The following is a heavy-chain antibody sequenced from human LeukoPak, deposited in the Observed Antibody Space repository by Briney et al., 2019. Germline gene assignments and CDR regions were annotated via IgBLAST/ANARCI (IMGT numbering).Heavy chain of an antibody. CDR2: ISSAGTT. V-gene: IGHV3-66*01. J-gene: IGHJ4*02. D-gene: IGHD6-13*01. CDR3: ARDLEAANTYYFDY. CDR1: GFTVSSSY. Sequence: GGSLRLSCAASGFTVSSSYMSWVRQTPGKGLEWVSIISSAGTTYYADSVKGRFTISRDNSKNTVYLQVSSLRDEDTAVYYCARDLEAANTYYFDYWGQGTMVTVSS.